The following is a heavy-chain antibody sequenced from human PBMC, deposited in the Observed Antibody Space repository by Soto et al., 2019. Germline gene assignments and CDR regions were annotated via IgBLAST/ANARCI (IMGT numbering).Heavy chain of an antibody. CDR2: IYSSGTT. D-gene: IGHD3-22*01. Sequence: QVQLQESGPGLVKPSQTLSLTCTVSGDFISSGGYYWSWIRQLPGKGLEWIGYIYSSGTTYYNPSIKSRITISVDTSKNQFSLNLSSVTAADTAVYYCARTDSSGYYFVYWGQGTLVTVFS. J-gene: IGHJ4*02. CDR1: GDFISSGGYY. V-gene: IGHV4-31*03. CDR3: ARTDSSGYYFVY.